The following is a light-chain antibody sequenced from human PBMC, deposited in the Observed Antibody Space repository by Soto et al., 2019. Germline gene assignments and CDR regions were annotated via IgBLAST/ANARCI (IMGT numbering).Light chain of an antibody. Sequence: QSALTQPASVSGSPGQSITISCTGTSSDVGAYNYVSWYQQHPGKAPKLMIYEVSNRPSGVSNRFSGSKSANTASLTISGLQAXDEADYYCSSYTSSSTWLFGGGTKLTVL. CDR1: SSDVGAYNY. CDR2: EVS. V-gene: IGLV2-14*03. CDR3: SSYTSSSTWL. J-gene: IGLJ3*02.